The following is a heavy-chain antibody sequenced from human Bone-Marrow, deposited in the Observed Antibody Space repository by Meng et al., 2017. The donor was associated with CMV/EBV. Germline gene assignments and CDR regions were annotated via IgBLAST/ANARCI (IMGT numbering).Heavy chain of an antibody. Sequence: GGSLRLSCAAYGLTFSHYSMNWVRQAPGKGLEWVSYISSSGSTIYYADSVKGRFTISRDNAKNSLYLQMNSLRAEDTAVYYCARDRGTVVPAAGVGGYYGMDVWGQGTTVTVSS. D-gene: IGHD2-2*01. CDR3: ARDRGTVVPAAGVGGYYGMDV. CDR1: GLTFSHYS. V-gene: IGHV3-48*04. J-gene: IGHJ6*02. CDR2: ISSSGSTI.